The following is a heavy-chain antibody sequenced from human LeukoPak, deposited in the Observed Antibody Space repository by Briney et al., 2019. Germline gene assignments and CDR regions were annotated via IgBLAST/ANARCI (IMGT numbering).Heavy chain of an antibody. V-gene: IGHV4-59*08. J-gene: IGHJ6*02. CDR1: GGSISSYC. Sequence: SETLSLTCTVSGGSISSYCWSWIRQPPGKGLEWIGYIYYSGSTNYNPFLKSQVTISVDTSKNQFSLKLSSVTAADTAVYYCARHLPTDYYYGMDVWGQGTTVTVSS. D-gene: IGHD4-17*01. CDR3: ARHLPTDYYYGMDV. CDR2: IYYSGST.